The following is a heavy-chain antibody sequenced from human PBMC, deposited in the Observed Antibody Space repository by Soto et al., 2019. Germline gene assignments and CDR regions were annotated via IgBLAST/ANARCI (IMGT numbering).Heavy chain of an antibody. CDR2: IIPIFGTA. J-gene: IGHJ6*02. CDR1: GGTFSSYA. D-gene: IGHD3-10*01. CDR3: ARDLREEWFGELGLNYYCGMDV. Sequence: QVPLVQSGAEVNTPGSSVTVSCKASGGTFSSYAISWVRQAPGQGLEWMGGIIPIFGTANYAQKFQGRVTITADESTRTADMELSSLRSEDTALYYCARDLREEWFGELGLNYYCGMDVWGQGATVTVS. V-gene: IGHV1-69*19.